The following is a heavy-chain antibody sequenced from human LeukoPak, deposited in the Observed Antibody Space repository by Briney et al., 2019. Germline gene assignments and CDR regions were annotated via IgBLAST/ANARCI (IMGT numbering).Heavy chain of an antibody. V-gene: IGHV4-59*01. CDR3: ARDPSLRAFDI. J-gene: IGHJ3*02. Sequence: PSETLSLTCTVSGGSISSYYWGWIRQPPGKGLDWIGCIYYSGSTNYNPSLKSRVTISVDTSNNQFSLKLSSVTAADTAVYYCARDPSLRAFDIWGQGTMVTVSS. CDR2: IYYSGST. CDR1: GGSISSYY. D-gene: IGHD3-10*01.